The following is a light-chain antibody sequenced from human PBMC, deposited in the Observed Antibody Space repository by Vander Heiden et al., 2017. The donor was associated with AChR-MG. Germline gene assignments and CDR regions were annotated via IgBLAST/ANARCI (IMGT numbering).Light chain of an antibody. CDR3: GTWDSSLSAGV. J-gene: IGLJ3*02. CDR2: DNN. V-gene: IGLV1-51*01. CDR1: SSNLGNNY. Sequence: HSVLTQPPSVSPAPAPKVTLSCSAISSNLGNNYVSWYQQLPGTAPKLLIYDNNKRPSGIPDRFSGSKSGRSATLGITGLQTGDEADYYCGTWDSSLSAGVFGGGTKLTVL.